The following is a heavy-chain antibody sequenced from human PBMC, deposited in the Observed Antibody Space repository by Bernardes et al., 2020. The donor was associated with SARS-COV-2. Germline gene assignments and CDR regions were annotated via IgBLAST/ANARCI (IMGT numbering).Heavy chain of an antibody. J-gene: IGHJ4*02. Sequence: GGSLRLSCAASEFTHATYWMHWIRQAPGKGLEWISETDGDGTTTTYADSVKGRFTISRDNSMNTLYLQMNSLTPEDTAVYYCASPRVDFDWLLPLDHWGRGTRVTVSS. CDR1: EFTHATYW. CDR2: TDGDGTTT. D-gene: IGHD3-9*01. CDR3: ASPRVDFDWLLPLDH. V-gene: IGHV3-74*01.